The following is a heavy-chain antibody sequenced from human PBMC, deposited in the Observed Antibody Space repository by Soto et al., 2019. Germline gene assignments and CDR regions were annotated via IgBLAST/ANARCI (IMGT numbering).Heavy chain of an antibody. D-gene: IGHD3-3*01. V-gene: IGHV4-39*01. Sequence: LSLTCTVSGGSISSSSYYWGWIRQPPGKGLEWIGSIYYSGSTYYNPSLKSRVTISVDTSKNQFSLKLSSVTAADTAVYYCARHRTNYDFWSGYYPDYWGQGTLVTVSS. CDR2: IYYSGST. J-gene: IGHJ4*02. CDR3: ARHRTNYDFWSGYYPDY. CDR1: GGSISSSSYY.